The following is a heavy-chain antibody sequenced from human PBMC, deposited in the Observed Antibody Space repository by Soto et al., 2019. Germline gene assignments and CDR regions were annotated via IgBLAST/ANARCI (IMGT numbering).Heavy chain of an antibody. CDR3: AKDVEMATTRFDP. V-gene: IGHV3-30*18. D-gene: IGHD5-12*01. CDR1: GFTFSSYG. CDR2: ISYDGSNK. Sequence: GGSLRLSCAASGFTFSSYGMHWVRQAPGKGLEWVAVISYDGSNKYYADSVKGRFTISRDNSKNTLYLQMNSLRAEDTAVYYCAKDVEMATTRFDPWGQGTLVTVSS. J-gene: IGHJ5*02.